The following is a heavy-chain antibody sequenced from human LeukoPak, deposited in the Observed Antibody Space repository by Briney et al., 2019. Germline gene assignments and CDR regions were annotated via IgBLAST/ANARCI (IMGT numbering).Heavy chain of an antibody. CDR1: GFTFSSYS. CDR3: ARGTMFPYYFDY. J-gene: IGHJ4*02. D-gene: IGHD3-10*02. Sequence: GGSLRLSCAASGFTFSSYSMKWVRQTPGKGLEWVSFISSSSSYIYYADSVRGRFTISRDNAKNSLYLQMNSLRAEDAAVYYCARGTMFPYYFDYWGQGTLVTVSS. V-gene: IGHV3-21*01. CDR2: ISSSSSYI.